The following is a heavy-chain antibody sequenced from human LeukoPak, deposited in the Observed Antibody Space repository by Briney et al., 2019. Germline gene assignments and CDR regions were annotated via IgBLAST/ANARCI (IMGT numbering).Heavy chain of an antibody. J-gene: IGHJ5*02. CDR2: IYYSGNI. CDR3: ARGLPKHDYGDYGVTWFDP. Sequence: SETLSLTCTVSGGSVSGSNYYWGWIRQPPGKGLEWIGVIYYSGNIYYTPSLKSRVTMSIDTSKNQFSLSLSSVTAADTALYYCARGLPKHDYGDYGVTWFDPWGQGSLVTVSS. D-gene: IGHD4-17*01. V-gene: IGHV4-39*07. CDR1: GGSVSGSNYY.